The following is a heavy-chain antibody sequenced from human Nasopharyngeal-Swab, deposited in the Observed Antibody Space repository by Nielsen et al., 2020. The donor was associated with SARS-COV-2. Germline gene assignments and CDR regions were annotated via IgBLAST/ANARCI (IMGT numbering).Heavy chain of an antibody. CDR2: IYYSGNT. V-gene: IGHV4-59*01. J-gene: IGHJ4*02. Sequence: WIRQPPGKGLEWRGYIYYSGNTNYNPSLKSRLTISVDTSKNQFSLRLISVTAADTAVYYCAREDASPTAFFDSWGQGMLVTVSS. CDR3: AREDASPTAFFDS. D-gene: IGHD6-6*01.